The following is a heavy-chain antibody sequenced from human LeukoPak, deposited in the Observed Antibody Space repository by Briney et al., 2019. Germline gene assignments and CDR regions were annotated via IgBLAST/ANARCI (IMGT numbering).Heavy chain of an antibody. D-gene: IGHD5-18*01. V-gene: IGHV4-39*07. CDR2: IYHSGST. Sequence: PSETLSLTCTVSGGSISSSSYYWGWIRQPPGKGLEWIGYIYHSGSTYYNPSLKSRVTISVDRSKNQFSLKLSSVTAADTAVYYCARDVFVYYSYGGTWGQGTLVTVSS. CDR3: ARDVFVYYSYGGT. CDR1: GGSISSSSYY. J-gene: IGHJ4*02.